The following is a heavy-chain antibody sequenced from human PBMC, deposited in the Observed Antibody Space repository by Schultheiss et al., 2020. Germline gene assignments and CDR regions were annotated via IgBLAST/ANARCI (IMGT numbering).Heavy chain of an antibody. D-gene: IGHD6-19*01. CDR2: IYYSGST. J-gene: IGHJ1*01. V-gene: IGHV4-59*12. Sequence: SETLSLTCTVSGGSISSYYWSWIRQPPGKGLEWIGYIYYSGSTNYNPSLKSRVTISVDTSKNQFSLQLSSVTAADTAVYYCAREENSSGWYGGYFQHWGQGTLVTVSS. CDR1: GGSISSYY. CDR3: AREENSSGWYGGYFQH.